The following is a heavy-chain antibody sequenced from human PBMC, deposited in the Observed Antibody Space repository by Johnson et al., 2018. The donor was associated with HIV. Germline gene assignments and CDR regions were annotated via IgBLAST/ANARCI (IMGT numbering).Heavy chain of an antibody. Sequence: VQLVESGGGVVQPGRSLRLSCAASGFTFSSYGMHWVRQAPGKGLEWVGRIKSKTDGGTTDYAAPVKGRFTISRDDSKNTLYLQMNSLKTEDTAVYYCARDRIPYNWNYEGDAFDIWGQGTMVTVSS. V-gene: IGHV3-15*01. D-gene: IGHD1-7*01. CDR2: IKSKTDGGTT. J-gene: IGHJ3*02. CDR3: ARDRIPYNWNYEGDAFDI. CDR1: GFTFSSYG.